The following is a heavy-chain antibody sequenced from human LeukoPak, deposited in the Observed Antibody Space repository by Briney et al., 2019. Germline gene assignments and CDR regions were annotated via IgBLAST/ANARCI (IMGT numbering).Heavy chain of an antibody. CDR1: GGSISSSSYY. D-gene: IGHD3-10*01. J-gene: IGHJ5*02. CDR2: IYYSGST. V-gene: IGHV4-39*01. Sequence: SETLSLTCTVSGGSISSSSYYWGWIRQPPGKGLEWIGSIYYSGSTYYNPSLKSRVTISVDTSKNQFSLKLSSVTAADTAVYYCASFVWFGELLDNWFDPWGQGTLVTVSS. CDR3: ASFVWFGELLDNWFDP.